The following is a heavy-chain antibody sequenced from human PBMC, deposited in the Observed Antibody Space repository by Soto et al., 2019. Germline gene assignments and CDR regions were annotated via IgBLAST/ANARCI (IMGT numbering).Heavy chain of an antibody. CDR2: INANNGNT. CDR1: GYTFTDYA. V-gene: IGHV1-18*01. Sequence: VQLVQSGAEVKKPGASVKVSCKASGYTFTDYAISWVRQAPGQGLEWLGCINANNGNTDFAQKFQGRLSMSTDASTSTAYMDLRSLRSDDTAVYFCARDPFWSGYPRNTWFDPWGQGTLVTVSS. J-gene: IGHJ5*02. D-gene: IGHD3-3*01. CDR3: ARDPFWSGYPRNTWFDP.